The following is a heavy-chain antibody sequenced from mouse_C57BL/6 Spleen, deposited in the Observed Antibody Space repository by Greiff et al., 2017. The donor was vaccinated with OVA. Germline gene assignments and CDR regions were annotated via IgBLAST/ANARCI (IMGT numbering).Heavy chain of an antibody. CDR2: ISSGSSTI. J-gene: IGHJ1*03. Sequence: EVQLVESGGGLVKPGGSLKLSCAASGFTFSDYGMHWVRLAPEKGLEWVAYISSGSSTIYYADTVQGRFTISRDNAENTLFLQMTSLRSEDTAMYYCARDDGSSYWYFDVWGTGTTVTVSS. V-gene: IGHV5-17*01. D-gene: IGHD1-1*01. CDR1: GFTFSDYG. CDR3: ARDDGSSYWYFDV.